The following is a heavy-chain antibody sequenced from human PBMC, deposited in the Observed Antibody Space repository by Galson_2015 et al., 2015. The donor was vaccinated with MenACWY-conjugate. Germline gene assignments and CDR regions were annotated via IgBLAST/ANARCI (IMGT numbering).Heavy chain of an antibody. CDR3: ARDRRDTGIYLPGNLMGY. CDR2: IDRDGSTA. J-gene: IGHJ4*02. Sequence: SLRLSCAPSGFTFTNYWMHWVRHDPGRGLVWVSRIDRDGSTATYADSVKGRFTISRDNAKNTLYLHMSSLRVEDTSVYYCARDRRDTGIYLPGNLMGYWGQGTLVTVSS. CDR1: GFTFTNYW. D-gene: IGHD1-1*01. V-gene: IGHV3-74*01.